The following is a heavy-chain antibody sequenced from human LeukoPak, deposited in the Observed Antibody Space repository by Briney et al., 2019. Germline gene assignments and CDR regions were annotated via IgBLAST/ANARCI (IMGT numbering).Heavy chain of an antibody. CDR2: IKQDGSEK. Sequence: GGSLRLSCAASGFTFSSYSMNWVRQAPGKGLEWVANIKQDGSEKYYVDSVKGRFTISRDNAKNSLYLQMNSLRAEDTAVYYCASPEQRSGYSSDYWGQGTLVTVSS. CDR3: ASPEQRSGYSSDY. J-gene: IGHJ4*02. V-gene: IGHV3-7*01. CDR1: GFTFSSYS. D-gene: IGHD6-13*01.